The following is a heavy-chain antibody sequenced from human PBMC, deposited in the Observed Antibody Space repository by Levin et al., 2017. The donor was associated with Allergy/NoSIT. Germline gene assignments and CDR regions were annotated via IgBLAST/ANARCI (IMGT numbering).Heavy chain of an antibody. V-gene: IGHV3-30*18. CDR1: GFTFSSYG. D-gene: IGHD4-17*01. J-gene: IGHJ2*01. CDR3: AKEPQTTVTNAGYWYFDL. Sequence: GESLKISCAASGFTFSSYGMHWVRQAPGKGLEWVAVISYDGSNKYYADSVKGRFTISRDNSKNTLYLQMNSLRAEDTAVYYCAKEPQTTVTNAGYWYFDLWGRGTLVTVSS. CDR2: ISYDGSNK.